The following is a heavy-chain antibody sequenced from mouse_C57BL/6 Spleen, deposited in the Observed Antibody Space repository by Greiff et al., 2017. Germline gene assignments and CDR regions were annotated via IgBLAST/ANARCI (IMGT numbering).Heavy chain of an antibody. CDR3: ARGGYGNPYYFDY. Sequence: VQLQQPGAELVRPGASVKLSCKASGYTFTSYWMDWVKQRPGQGLEWIGNIYPSDGDTNYNQKFKDKATLTVDKSSSTAYMQLSSLTSEDSAFYVCARGGYGNPYYFDYWGQGTTLTVSS. V-gene: IGHV1-61*01. CDR1: GYTFTSYW. J-gene: IGHJ2*01. CDR2: IYPSDGDT. D-gene: IGHD2-1*01.